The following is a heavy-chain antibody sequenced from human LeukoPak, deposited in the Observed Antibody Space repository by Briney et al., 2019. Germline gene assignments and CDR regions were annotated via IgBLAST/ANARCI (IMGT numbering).Heavy chain of an antibody. V-gene: IGHV3-23*01. Sequence: GGSLRLSCSASGFTFSSYSMHWVRQAPGKGLEWVSDIKGSGGNTYYADSVKGRFTISRDNSKNKLYLQMNSLRAEDTALYYCAKAHIDGDGYYYFDYWGQGTLVSVSS. CDR2: IKGSGGNT. D-gene: IGHD3-22*01. CDR3: AKAHIDGDGYYYFDY. J-gene: IGHJ4*02. CDR1: GFTFSSYS.